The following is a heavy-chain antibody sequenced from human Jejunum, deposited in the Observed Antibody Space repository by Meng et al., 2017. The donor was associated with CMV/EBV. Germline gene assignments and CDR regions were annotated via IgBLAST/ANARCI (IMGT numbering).Heavy chain of an antibody. Sequence: TVSGGAGHWDRQGAGKGREWVGSMRGKDNSYATAETASVKGRCTISRDDSKNTAYLEMNSLKTEDTAVYYCTRADSSNYGTLFDYWGQGTRVTVSS. J-gene: IGHJ4*02. V-gene: IGHV3-73*01. CDR3: TRADSSNYGTLFDY. D-gene: IGHD4-11*01. CDR1: TVSGGA. CDR2: MRGKDNSYAT.